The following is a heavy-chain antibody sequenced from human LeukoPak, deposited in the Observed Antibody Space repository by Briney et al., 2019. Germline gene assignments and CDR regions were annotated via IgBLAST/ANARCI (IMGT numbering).Heavy chain of an antibody. D-gene: IGHD3-9*01. Sequence: PSGTLSLTCTVSGGAISSNDYYWAWIRQPPGKGLEWIGNIYNSGFTYYNPSLKSRVTISVDTSKKQVSLKLSVVTAADTAVYYCASSVNEILTGYTSWGQGILVTVSS. CDR1: GGAISSNDYY. V-gene: IGHV4-39*01. CDR3: ASSVNEILTGYTS. CDR2: IYNSGFT. J-gene: IGHJ4*02.